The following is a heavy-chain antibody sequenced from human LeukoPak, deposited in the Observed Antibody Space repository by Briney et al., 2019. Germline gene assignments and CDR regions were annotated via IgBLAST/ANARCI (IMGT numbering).Heavy chain of an antibody. CDR3: ARDPGDGYWGGFDY. CDR2: IHPGGSEE. Sequence: HAGGSLRLSCTASGFSFSNSWMTWVRQAPGKGLEWVANIHPGGSEEYYVDSVKGRFTISRDNAKNSLYLQMNSLRVEDTALYFCARDPGDGYWGGFDYWGQGALVTVSS. V-gene: IGHV3-7*03. J-gene: IGHJ4*02. CDR1: GFSFSNSW. D-gene: IGHD5-24*01.